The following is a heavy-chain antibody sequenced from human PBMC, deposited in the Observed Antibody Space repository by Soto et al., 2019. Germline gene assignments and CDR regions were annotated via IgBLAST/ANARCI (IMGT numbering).Heavy chain of an antibody. CDR1: GVTVSSYW. V-gene: IGHV3-7*01. J-gene: IGHJ3*02. Sequence: GCSLGLGCAASGVTVSSYWVGWFRQAPGKGLEWVANIKQDGSEKYYVDSVKGRFTISRENAKNSLYLQMNSLRAEDTAVYYCARDRADILTGSDAFDIWGQGTMVTVSS. CDR3: ARDRADILTGSDAFDI. CDR2: IKQDGSEK. D-gene: IGHD3-9*01.